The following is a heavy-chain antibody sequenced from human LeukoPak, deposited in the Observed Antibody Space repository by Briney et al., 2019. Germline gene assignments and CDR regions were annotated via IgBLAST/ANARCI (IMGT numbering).Heavy chain of an antibody. D-gene: IGHD1-26*01. CDR3: AKGTSGSYYQLDY. V-gene: IGHV3-30*02. CDR1: GFTLNTYA. Sequence: PGGSLRLSCAASGFTLNTYAMHWVRQAPGKGLEWVAFIRYDGSEKYYADSVKGRFTISRDNSKNTLYLQMNTLRTEDTAVYYCAKGTSGSYYQLDYWGQGTLVTVSS. J-gene: IGHJ4*02. CDR2: IRYDGSEK.